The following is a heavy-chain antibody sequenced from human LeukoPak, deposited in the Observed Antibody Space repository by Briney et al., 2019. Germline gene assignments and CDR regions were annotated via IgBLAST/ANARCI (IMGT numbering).Heavy chain of an antibody. Sequence: SQTLSLTCAISGDSVSSNSAAWNWIRQSPSRGLEWLGRTYYRSKWYNDYAVSVKSRITINPDTSKNQFSLQLNSVTPEDTAVYYCARDKDIVVVPAAIRGGSHFDYWGQGTLVTVSS. J-gene: IGHJ4*02. V-gene: IGHV6-1*01. CDR3: ARDKDIVVVPAAIRGGSHFDY. CDR1: GDSVSSNSAA. CDR2: TYYRSKWYN. D-gene: IGHD2-2*02.